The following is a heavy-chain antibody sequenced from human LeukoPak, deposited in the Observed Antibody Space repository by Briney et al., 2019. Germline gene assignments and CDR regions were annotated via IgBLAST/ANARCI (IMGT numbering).Heavy chain of an antibody. CDR3: ARADWDTAMIDY. V-gene: IGHV3-48*03. D-gene: IGHD5-18*01. Sequence: GGSLRLSCAASGFSLRTYDMNWVRQAPGKGLEWVSFIDNSGSSMYYADSVKGRFTISRDNARNSLYLQMDSLRAEDTAVYYCARADWDTAMIDYWGQGTLVTVSS. CDR2: IDNSGSSM. J-gene: IGHJ4*02. CDR1: GFSLRTYD.